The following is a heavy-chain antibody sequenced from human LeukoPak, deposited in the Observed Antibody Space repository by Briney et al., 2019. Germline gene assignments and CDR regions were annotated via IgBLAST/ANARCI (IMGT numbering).Heavy chain of an antibody. V-gene: IGHV4-59*01. CDR2: IYYSGST. Sequence: SEILSLTCTVSGGSISGYYWSWIRQPPGKGLEWIGYIYYSGSTNYNPSLKSRVTISVDTSKNQFSLKLSSVTAADTAVYYCARDLAPSPYSGSYREDYYYGMDVWGQGTTVTVSS. CDR3: ARDLAPSPYSGSYREDYYYGMDV. J-gene: IGHJ6*02. D-gene: IGHD1-26*01. CDR1: GGSISGYY.